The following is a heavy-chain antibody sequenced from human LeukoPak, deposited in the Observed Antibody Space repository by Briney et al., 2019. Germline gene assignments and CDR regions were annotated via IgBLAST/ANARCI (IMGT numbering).Heavy chain of an antibody. CDR1: GFTISSNY. V-gene: IGHV3-53*01. CDR3: AVQDPSGYYGDYGY. Sequence: GGSLRLSCAASGFTISSNYMSWVRQAPGKGLEWVSVIYSGGSTYYADSVKGRFTISRDNSKNTLYLQMNSLRAEDTAVYYCAVQDPSGYYGDYGYWGQGTLVTVSS. D-gene: IGHD4-17*01. J-gene: IGHJ4*02. CDR2: IYSGGST.